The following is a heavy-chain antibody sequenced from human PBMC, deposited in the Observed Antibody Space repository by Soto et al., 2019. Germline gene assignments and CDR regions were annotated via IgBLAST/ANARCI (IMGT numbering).Heavy chain of an antibody. J-gene: IGHJ4*02. CDR3: ARIRESSGSYATFEY. V-gene: IGHV1-46*01. Sequence: QVQLVQSGAEVKKPGASVKVSYKASGYTFTKYYLHWVRQAPGQGLEWMGIITPSGGTTSYAQKFQGRVTMTRDTSTSTVYMGLSSLRSEDTAVYFCARIRESSGSYATFEYWGQGTLVTVSS. CDR1: GYTFTKYY. CDR2: ITPSGGTT. D-gene: IGHD6-19*01.